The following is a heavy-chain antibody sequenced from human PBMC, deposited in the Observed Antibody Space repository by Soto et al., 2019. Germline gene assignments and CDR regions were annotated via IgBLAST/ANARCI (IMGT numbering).Heavy chain of an antibody. CDR1: GFSLSTATMG. CDR3: ARILGATYYGFWSGYPNNWFDP. D-gene: IGHD3-3*01. J-gene: IGHJ5*02. V-gene: IGHV2-26*01. CDR2: ILSNDEK. Sequence: SGPPGEPTETLTLTCTVSGFSLSTATMGVSWIRQPPGKALEWLAHILSNDEKSYSTSLKSRLTNSKDTSKSQVVLTMTNMGPVDRATYYCARILGATYYGFWSGYPNNWFDPWGQGTLVTVPS.